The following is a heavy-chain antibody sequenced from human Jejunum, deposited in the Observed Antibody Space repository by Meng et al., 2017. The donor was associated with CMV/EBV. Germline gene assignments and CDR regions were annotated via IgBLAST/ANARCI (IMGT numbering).Heavy chain of an antibody. D-gene: IGHD3-10*01. CDR2: IHHSGTT. V-gene: IGHV4-59*01. J-gene: IGHJ5*02. Sequence: SIRTSWWSWLRPSPAQGLEWIGYIHHSGTTNHNPSLRSRVIMSVDTSNNQFSLKLTSVTAADTAVYYCARDSYHYGSSTYNWFDPWGEGILVTVSS. CDR1: SIRTSW. CDR3: ARDSYHYGSSTYNWFDP.